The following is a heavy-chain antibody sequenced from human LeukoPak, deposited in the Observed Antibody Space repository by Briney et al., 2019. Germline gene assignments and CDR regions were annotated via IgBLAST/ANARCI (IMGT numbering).Heavy chain of an antibody. CDR3: ARVGAAYQDSNY. CDR2: LNPNSGGT. V-gene: IGHV1-2*02. J-gene: IGHJ4*02. Sequence: ASVKVSCKTSGYTFTAFFIHWVRQAPGQGLEWMGWLNPNSGGTNYAQKFQGRVTMTRDTSISTAYMELSRLRSDDTAVYFGARVGAAYQDSNYWGQGTLVAVSS. CDR1: GYTFTAFF. D-gene: IGHD1-26*01.